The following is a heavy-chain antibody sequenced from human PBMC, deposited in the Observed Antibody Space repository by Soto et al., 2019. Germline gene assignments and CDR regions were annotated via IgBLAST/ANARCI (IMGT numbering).Heavy chain of an antibody. CDR1: GFTFSSYS. V-gene: IGHV3-21*04. CDR2: ISSSSSYI. J-gene: IGHJ3*02. D-gene: IGHD3-22*01. Sequence: PGVSLRLSCAASGFTFSSYSMNWVRQAPGKGLEWVSSISSSSSYIYYADSVKGRFTISRDNAKNSLYLQMNSLRAEDTAVYYCARKSWYDRVPHAFDIWGQGTMVTVSS. CDR3: ARKSWYDRVPHAFDI.